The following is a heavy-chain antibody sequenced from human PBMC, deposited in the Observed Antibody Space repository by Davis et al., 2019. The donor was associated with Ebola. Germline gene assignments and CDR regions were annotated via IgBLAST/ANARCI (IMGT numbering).Heavy chain of an antibody. Sequence: AASVKVSCKASGYTFTSYGISWVRQAPGQGLEWMGWISAYNGNTNYAQKLQGRVTMTRNTSISTAYMELSSLRSEDTAVYYCARGLDYCSGGSCYPSTYYFDYWGQGTLVTVSS. J-gene: IGHJ4*02. CDR3: ARGLDYCSGGSCYPSTYYFDY. V-gene: IGHV1-18*01. CDR2: ISAYNGNT. D-gene: IGHD2-15*01. CDR1: GYTFTSYG.